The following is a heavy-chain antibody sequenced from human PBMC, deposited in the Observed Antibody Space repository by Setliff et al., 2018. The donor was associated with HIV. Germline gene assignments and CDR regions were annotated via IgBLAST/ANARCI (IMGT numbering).Heavy chain of an antibody. CDR1: GFTFTDYW. J-gene: IGHJ4*02. CDR3: VSKHYDILTGRSINDY. D-gene: IGHD3-9*01. CDR2: IKSYGSEK. Sequence: GGSLRLSCTVSGFTFTDYWMSWARQAPGKGLEWVANIKSYGSEKYNVDSVKGRFTISRDNAKNTLYLQMNSLRAEDTGVYYCVSKHYDILTGRSINDYWGQGTLVTVSS. V-gene: IGHV3-7*01.